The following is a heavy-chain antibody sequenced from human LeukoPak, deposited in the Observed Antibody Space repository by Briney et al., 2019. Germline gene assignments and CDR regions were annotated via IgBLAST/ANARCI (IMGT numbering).Heavy chain of an antibody. V-gene: IGHV4-59*01. CDR3: ARGQYYYDSSGYENYFDY. Sequence: SETLSLTCAVYGVSFSGYYWSWIRQPPGKGLEWIGYIYYSGSTNYNPSLKSRVTISVDTSKNQFSLKLSSVTAADTAVYYCARGQYYYDSSGYENYFDYWGQGTLVTVSS. J-gene: IGHJ4*02. CDR1: GVSFSGYY. CDR2: IYYSGST. D-gene: IGHD3-22*01.